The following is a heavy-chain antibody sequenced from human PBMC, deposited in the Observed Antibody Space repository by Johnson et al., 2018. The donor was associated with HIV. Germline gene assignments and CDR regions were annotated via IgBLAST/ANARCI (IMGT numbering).Heavy chain of an antibody. CDR1: GFTLSNAW. V-gene: IGHV3-15*01. J-gene: IGHJ3*02. CDR3: TTFPGGGYYDSRGYYRHDAFDI. D-gene: IGHD3-22*01. CDR2: IKSKTDGGTT. Sequence: EVQLVESGGGLVQPGGSLRLSCAASGFTLSNAWMSWVRQAPGKGLEWVGRIKSKTDGGTTDYAAPVKDSFTISRDDSKNTLYLQMNSLKTEDTAVYYCTTFPGGGYYDSRGYYRHDAFDIWGQGTMVTVSS.